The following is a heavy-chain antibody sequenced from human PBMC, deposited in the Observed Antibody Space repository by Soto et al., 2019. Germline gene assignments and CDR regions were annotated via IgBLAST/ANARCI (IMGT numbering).Heavy chain of an antibody. Sequence: GESLKISCKGSGYSFTSYWIGWVRQMPGKGLEWMGIIYPGDSDTRYSPSFQGQVTISADKSISTAYLQWSSLKASDTAMYYCAKDDSSGYYPGSFDYWGQGTLVTVS. CDR2: IYPGDSDT. CDR1: GYSFTSYW. CDR3: AKDDSSGYYPGSFDY. J-gene: IGHJ4*02. D-gene: IGHD3-22*01. V-gene: IGHV5-51*01.